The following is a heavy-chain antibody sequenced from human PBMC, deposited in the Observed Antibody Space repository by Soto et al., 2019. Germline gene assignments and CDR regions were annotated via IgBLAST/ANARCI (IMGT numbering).Heavy chain of an antibody. CDR1: GFTVSSYA. CDR2: ISAGGGNT. CDR3: AQTTPSIPGFDT. V-gene: IGHV3-23*01. Sequence: EVQLLESGGGLVQPGGSLRLSCAASGFTVSSYAMSWVRQAPGKGLEWVSAISAGGGNTYYRDSVKGRFTISRDNSKNTLYLQMHRLRAEDTAVYFCAQTTPSIPGFDTWGQGTLVTVSS. D-gene: IGHD1-1*01. J-gene: IGHJ5*02.